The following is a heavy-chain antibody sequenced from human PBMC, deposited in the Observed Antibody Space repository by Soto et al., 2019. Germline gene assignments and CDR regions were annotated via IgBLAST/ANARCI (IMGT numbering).Heavy chain of an antibody. CDR3: AKTTVDYYFDY. CDR1: GFTFSSYG. Sequence: GGSLRLSCAASGFTFSSYGMHWVRQAPGKGLEWVAVISYDGSNKYYADSVKGRFTISRDNSKNTLYLQMNSLRAEDTAVYYWAKTTVDYYFDYWGQGTLVTVSS. V-gene: IGHV3-30*18. CDR2: ISYDGSNK. D-gene: IGHD4-17*01. J-gene: IGHJ4*02.